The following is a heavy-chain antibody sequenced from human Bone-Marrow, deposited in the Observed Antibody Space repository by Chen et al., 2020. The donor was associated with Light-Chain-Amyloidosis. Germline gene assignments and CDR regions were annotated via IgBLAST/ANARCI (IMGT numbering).Heavy chain of an antibody. J-gene: IGHJ3*02. D-gene: IGHD3-9*01. V-gene: IGHV3-23*04. CDR3: AKDISYDDILPGYPADAFDI. CDR2: ISGSGGSR. Sequence: EVQLVESGGGLLQRGGSLRLSCAASGLAFSGYAMSWVRQAPGKGLEWVSTISGSGGSRYYGDSVKGRLTISRDNSKNALFLQMNSLRAEDTAVYYCAKDISYDDILPGYPADAFDIWGQGTMVTVSS. CDR1: GLAFSGYA.